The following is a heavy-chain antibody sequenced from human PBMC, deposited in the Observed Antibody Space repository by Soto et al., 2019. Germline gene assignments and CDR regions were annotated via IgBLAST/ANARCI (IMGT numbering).Heavy chain of an antibody. V-gene: IGHV4-30-4*01. Sequence: QVQLQESGPGLVKPSQTLSLTCTVSGGSISSGDYYWSWIRQPPGKGLEWIGYIYYSGSTYYNPSLKSRVTISVDTSKNQFSLKLGSVTAGDTAVYYCARYIVVVPAAISGYYYYYYGMDVWCQGTTVTVSS. CDR3: ARYIVVVPAAISGYYYYYYGMDV. CDR2: IYYSGST. CDR1: GGSISSGDYY. D-gene: IGHD2-2*01. J-gene: IGHJ6*02.